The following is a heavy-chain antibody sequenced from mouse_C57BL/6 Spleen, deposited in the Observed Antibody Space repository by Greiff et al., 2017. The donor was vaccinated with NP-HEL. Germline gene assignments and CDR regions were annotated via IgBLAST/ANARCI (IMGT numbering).Heavy chain of an antibody. CDR3: AKEEEIYVVYYVTWFAY. V-gene: IGHV2-5*01. Sequence: QVQLKESGPGLVQPSQSLSITCTVSGFSLTSYGVHWVRQSPGKGLEWLGVIWRGGSTDYNAAFMSRLSITKDNSKSQVFFKMNSLQADDTAIYYCAKEEEIYVVYYVTWFAYWGQGTLVTVSA. J-gene: IGHJ3*01. CDR2: IWRGGST. D-gene: IGHD1-1*01. CDR1: GFSLTSYG.